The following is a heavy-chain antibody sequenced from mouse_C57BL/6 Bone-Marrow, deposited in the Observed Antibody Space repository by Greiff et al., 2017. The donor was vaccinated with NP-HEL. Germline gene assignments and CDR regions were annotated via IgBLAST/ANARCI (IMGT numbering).Heavy chain of an antibody. Sequence: EVKVVESGGGLVQPGGSLKLSCAASGFTFSDYYMYWVRQTPEKRLEWVAYLSNGGGSTYYPDTVKGRFTISRDNAKNTLYLQMSRLKSEDTAMYYCARRGYDGYWYFDVWGTGTTVTVSS. CDR1: GFTFSDYY. CDR2: LSNGGGST. D-gene: IGHD2-2*01. CDR3: ARRGYDGYWYFDV. J-gene: IGHJ1*03. V-gene: IGHV5-12*01.